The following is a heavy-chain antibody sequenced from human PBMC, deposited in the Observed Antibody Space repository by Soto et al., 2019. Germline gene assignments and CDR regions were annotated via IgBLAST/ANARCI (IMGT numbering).Heavy chain of an antibody. CDR2: INAGGTSS. CDR1: GFIFDKYA. J-gene: IGHJ4*02. V-gene: IGHV3-23*01. CDR3: AKERRILTRRYVFDS. Sequence: DVQLLESGGGLEQPGGSLRLSCVGSGFIFDKYAMSWVRQAPGKGLEWVSGINAGGTSSYYIESVKGRFTISRDNSKNTLSLQMTSRRAEDTAVYYCAKERRILTRRYVFDSWGQGSLVIVSA. D-gene: IGHD2-15*01.